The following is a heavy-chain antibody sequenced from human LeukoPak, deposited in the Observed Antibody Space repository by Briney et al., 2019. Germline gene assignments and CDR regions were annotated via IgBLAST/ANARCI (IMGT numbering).Heavy chain of an antibody. CDR3: ARAGQQLVLSSY. CDR2: ITVSGGST. J-gene: IGHJ4*02. CDR1: GFSFSSYG. Sequence: GGTLRLSCAASGFSFSSYGMSWVRQAPGKGLEWVSSITVSGGSTHYADSVKGRFTISRDNAKNSLYLQMNSLRAEDTAVYYCARAGQQLVLSSYWGQGTLVTVSS. V-gene: IGHV3-23*01. D-gene: IGHD6-13*01.